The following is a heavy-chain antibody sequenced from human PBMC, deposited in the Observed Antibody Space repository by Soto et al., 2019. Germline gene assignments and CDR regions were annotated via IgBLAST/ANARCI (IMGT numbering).Heavy chain of an antibody. J-gene: IGHJ4*02. Sequence: GGSLRLSCAASGFTFSRYWMHWVRQAPGKGLVWVSRISSDGSNIIYADSVKGRFTISRDDAKNTLYLQMNNLRDEDTAAYYCGRDQTMAGPTTLDYWGQGALVTVSS. CDR3: GRDQTMAGPTTLDY. CDR1: GFTFSRYW. CDR2: ISSDGSNI. V-gene: IGHV3-74*01. D-gene: IGHD6-19*01.